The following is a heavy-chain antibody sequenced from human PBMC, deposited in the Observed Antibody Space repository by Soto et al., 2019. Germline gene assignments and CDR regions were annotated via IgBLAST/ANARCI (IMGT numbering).Heavy chain of an antibody. V-gene: IGHV1-46*01. D-gene: IGHD6-6*01. CDR2: INPGGGTT. J-gene: IGHJ4*02. CDR1: GYTFISYF. Sequence: GASVKVSCKASGYTFISYFIHWVRQAPGQGLDWMGAINPGGGTTSNAQKFQGRLTMTRDMSTSTVYMELSSLRSDDTAMYYWARSFTNSSPQDYWGQGTLVTVSS. CDR3: ARSFTNSSPQDY.